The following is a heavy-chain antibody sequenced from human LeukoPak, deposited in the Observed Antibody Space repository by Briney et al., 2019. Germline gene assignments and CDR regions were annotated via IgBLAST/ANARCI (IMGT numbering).Heavy chain of an antibody. J-gene: IGHJ4*02. V-gene: IGHV3-23*01. CDR3: ANRGKYCSSTSCLGSAQVDY. CDR1: GFTFSSQA. Sequence: QPGGSLRLSCAASGFTFSSQAMSWVRQAPGKGLEWIAGISESGDVTFHVDSVKGRFTISRDNSRNTLFLQMDSLRVEDTAVYYCANRGKYCSSTSCLGSAQVDYWGQGTLVTVSS. D-gene: IGHD2-2*01. CDR2: ISESGDVT.